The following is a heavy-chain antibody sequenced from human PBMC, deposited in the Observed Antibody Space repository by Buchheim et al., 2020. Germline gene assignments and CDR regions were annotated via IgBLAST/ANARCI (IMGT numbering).Heavy chain of an antibody. J-gene: IGHJ6*02. V-gene: IGHV3-30-3*01. CDR3: AGGRTVTYYYYGMDV. D-gene: IGHD4-17*01. CDR2: ISYDGSNK. Sequence: VQLVESGGGVVQPGRSLRLSCAASGFTFSSYAMHWVRQAPGKGLEWVAVISYDGSNKYYADSVKGRFTISRDNSKNTLYLQMNSLRAEDTAVYYWAGGRTVTYYYYGMDVWGQGTT. CDR1: GFTFSSYA.